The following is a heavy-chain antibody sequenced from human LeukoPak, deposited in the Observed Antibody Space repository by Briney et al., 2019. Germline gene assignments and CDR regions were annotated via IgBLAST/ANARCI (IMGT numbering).Heavy chain of an antibody. CDR3: AGVEQWPQGGYY. Sequence: PSGTLSLTCAVSGGSISSSNWWSWVRQPPGKGLEWIGEIYHSGSTNYNPSLKSRVTTSVDKSKNQFSLKLSSVTAADTAVYYCAGVEQWPQGGYYWGQGTLVTVSS. V-gene: IGHV4-4*02. D-gene: IGHD6-19*01. CDR1: GGSISSSNW. J-gene: IGHJ4*02. CDR2: IYHSGST.